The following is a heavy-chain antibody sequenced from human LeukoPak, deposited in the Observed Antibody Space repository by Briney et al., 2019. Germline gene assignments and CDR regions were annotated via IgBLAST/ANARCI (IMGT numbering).Heavy chain of an antibody. D-gene: IGHD2-15*01. Sequence: ASVRVSCKASGGTFSSYAISWVRQAPGEGVEWMGGLIPIFGTANYAQKFQGRVTLTVDESTSTAYTELSSLRSEDTAVYYCARESHLYCSGGSCHPMDVWGKGTTVTVSS. CDR3: ARESHLYCSGGSCHPMDV. J-gene: IGHJ6*03. V-gene: IGHV1-69*13. CDR1: GGTFSSYA. CDR2: LIPIFGTA.